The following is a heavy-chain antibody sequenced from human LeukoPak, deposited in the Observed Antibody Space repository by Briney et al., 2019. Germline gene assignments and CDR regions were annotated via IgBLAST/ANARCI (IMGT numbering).Heavy chain of an antibody. CDR3: ARSKTPATTCDY. J-gene: IGHJ4*02. CDR2: TYYRSQWYN. D-gene: IGHD1-26*01. Sequence: SQTLSLTFAVSGDSVSSNSAAWNWLRQSPSRGLEWLGRTYYRSQWYNDYAVSVKSRITINPDTSKNQFSLQLNSVTLEDTAVYYCARSKTPATTCDYWGQGTLVTVSS. CDR1: GDSVSSNSAA. V-gene: IGHV6-1*01.